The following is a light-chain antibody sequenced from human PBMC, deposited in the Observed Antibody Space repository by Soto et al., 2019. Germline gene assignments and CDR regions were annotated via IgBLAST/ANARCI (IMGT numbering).Light chain of an antibody. CDR1: SSNFGAGYD. Sequence: LTQPPSVSGAPGQRVTISCTGSSSNFGAGYDVHWYQHLPGTAPKLLIYGNSHRPSGVPDRFSGSKSGTSASLAITGLQAEDEADYYCQSYDSSLSIYVFGTGTKLTVL. CDR3: QSYDSSLSIYV. CDR2: GNS. V-gene: IGLV1-40*01. J-gene: IGLJ1*01.